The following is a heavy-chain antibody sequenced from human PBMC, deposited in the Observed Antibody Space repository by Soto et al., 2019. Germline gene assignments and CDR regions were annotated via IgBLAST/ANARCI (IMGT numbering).Heavy chain of an antibody. Sequence: ASVKVSCKASGYTFTSYYMHWVRQAPGQGLEWMGIINPSGGSTSYAQKFQGRVTMTRDTSTSTVYMELSSLRSEDTAVYYCARDPYSSGPLPRRAYCFDYWGQGPLFTVSS. CDR1: GYTFTSYY. D-gene: IGHD6-19*01. V-gene: IGHV1-46*01. CDR3: ARDPYSSGPLPRRAYCFDY. CDR2: INPSGGST. J-gene: IGHJ4*02.